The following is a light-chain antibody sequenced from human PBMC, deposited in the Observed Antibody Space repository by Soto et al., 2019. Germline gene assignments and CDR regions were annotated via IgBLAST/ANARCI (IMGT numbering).Light chain of an antibody. CDR3: QQYNSYSWT. J-gene: IGKJ1*01. V-gene: IGKV1-5*01. CDR1: QSISSW. CDR2: DAS. Sequence: DIQRTQSPSTLSASVGYRVTITCRASQSISSWLAWYQQKPGKAPKILIYDASSLESGVPSRFSGSGSGTEFTLTISSLQNDDFATYYCQQYNSYSWTFGQGTKVDIK.